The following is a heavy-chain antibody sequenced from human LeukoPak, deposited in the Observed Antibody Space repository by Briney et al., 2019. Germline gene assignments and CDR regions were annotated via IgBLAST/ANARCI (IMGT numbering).Heavy chain of an antibody. D-gene: IGHD1-14*01. J-gene: IGHJ6*02. CDR3: ARDRHNPVPPHYYGMAV. V-gene: IGHV1-3*01. CDR1: GGTFSSYA. CDR2: INAGNGNT. Sequence: ASVKVSCKASGGTFSSYAMHWVRQAPGQRLEWMGWINAGNGNTKYSQKFQGRVTITRDTSASTAYMELSSLRSEDTAVYYCARDRHNPVPPHYYGMAVWGQGPTVTVPS.